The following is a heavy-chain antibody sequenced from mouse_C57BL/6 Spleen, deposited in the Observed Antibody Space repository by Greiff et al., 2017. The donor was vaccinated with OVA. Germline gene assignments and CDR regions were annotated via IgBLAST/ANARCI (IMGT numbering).Heavy chain of an antibody. V-gene: IGHV1-82*01. Sequence: QVQLKQSGPELVKPGASVKISCKASGYAFSSSWMTWVKQRPGKGLEWIGRIYPGDGDTNYNGKFKGKATLTADKSSSTAYMQLSSLTSEDSAVYFCARHLIFGDWGQGTTLTVCS. D-gene: IGHD1-1*01. CDR2: IYPGDGDT. CDR3: ARHLIFGD. J-gene: IGHJ2*01. CDR1: GYAFSSSW.